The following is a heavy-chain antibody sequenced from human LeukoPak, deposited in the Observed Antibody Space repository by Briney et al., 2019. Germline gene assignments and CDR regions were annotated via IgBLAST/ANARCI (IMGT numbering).Heavy chain of an antibody. CDR3: ADLTLLLGIAAAGDY. V-gene: IGHV4-34*01. CDR2: INHSGST. D-gene: IGHD6-13*01. CDR1: GGSFSGYY. Sequence: SETLSLTCAVYGGSFSGYYWSWIRQPPGKGLEWIGEINHSGSTNYNPSLKSRVTISVDTSKNQFSLKLSSVTAADTAVYYCADLTLLLGIAAAGDYWGQGTLATVSS. J-gene: IGHJ4*02.